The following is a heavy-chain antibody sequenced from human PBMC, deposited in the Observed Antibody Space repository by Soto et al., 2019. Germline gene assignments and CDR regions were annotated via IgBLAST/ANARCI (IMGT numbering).Heavy chain of an antibody. Sequence: EVQLLESGGDLVQPGGSLRLSCAASGFIFGTNAMAWVRQAPGKGLEGVSAIGGDGNTYSTDSVKGRFTISRDNSKNILKLQINSLRAEDTALYYCAKKFGYSSSRGYYPGAFDYWGQGTLVTVSS. J-gene: IGHJ4*02. CDR1: GFIFGTNA. D-gene: IGHD3-22*01. CDR2: IGGDGNT. CDR3: AKKFGYSSSRGYYPGAFDY. V-gene: IGHV3-23*01.